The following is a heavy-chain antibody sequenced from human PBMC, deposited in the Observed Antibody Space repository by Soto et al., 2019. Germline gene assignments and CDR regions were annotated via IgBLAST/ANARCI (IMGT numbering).Heavy chain of an antibody. CDR3: ARRGYYYDSSGYPSVWY. V-gene: IGHV4-39*01. J-gene: IGHJ4*02. Sequence: QLQLQESGPGLVKPSETLSLTCTVSGGSISSSSYYWGWIRQPPGKGLEWIGSIYYSGSTYYNPSLKSRVTISVDTSKNQSALKLSSVTAADTAVYYCARRGYYYDSSGYPSVWYWGQGTLVTVSS. CDR2: IYYSGST. D-gene: IGHD3-22*01. CDR1: GGSISSSSYY.